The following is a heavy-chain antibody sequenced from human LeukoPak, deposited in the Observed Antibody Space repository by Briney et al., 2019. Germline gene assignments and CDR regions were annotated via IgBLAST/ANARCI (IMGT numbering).Heavy chain of an antibody. D-gene: IGHD2-21*01. CDR3: ARDHALWSNCFDY. CDR1: GYSFTDYG. J-gene: IGHJ4*02. V-gene: IGHV1-18*01. Sequence: ASVKVSCKTSGYSFTDYGITWVRQAPGQGLEWMVWISARNGNTNFSQRLQGRVTMTTDTSTSTAYMELRGLTSDDAAVYYCARDHALWSNCFDYWGQGTLVTVSS. CDR2: ISARNGNT.